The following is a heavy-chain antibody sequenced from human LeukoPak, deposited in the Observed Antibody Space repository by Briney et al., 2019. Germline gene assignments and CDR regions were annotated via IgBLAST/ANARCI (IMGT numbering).Heavy chain of an antibody. CDR2: MSPNSGNT. D-gene: IGHD4-17*01. V-gene: IGHV1-8*03. Sequence: ASVKVSCKASGYTFTSYDINWVRQATGQGIEWMGWMSPNSGNTGYAQKFQGRVTITRNTSISTAYMELSSLRSEDTAVYYCARGGNVDDYGDQRPYDWFDPWGQGTLVTVSS. J-gene: IGHJ5*02. CDR3: ARGGNVDDYGDQRPYDWFDP. CDR1: GYTFTSYD.